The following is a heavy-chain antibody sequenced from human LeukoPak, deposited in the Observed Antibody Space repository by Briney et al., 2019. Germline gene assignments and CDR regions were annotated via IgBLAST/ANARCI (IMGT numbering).Heavy chain of an antibody. CDR2: INHSGST. CDR3: ARLLGWFDP. V-gene: IGHV4-39*07. Sequence: SETLSLTCTVSGGSMSSSSYYWSWIRQPPGKGLEWIGEINHSGSTNYNPSLKSRVTISVDTSKNQFSLKLSSVTAADTAVYYCARLLGWFDPWGQGTLVTVSS. D-gene: IGHD3-16*01. CDR1: GGSMSSSSYY. J-gene: IGHJ5*02.